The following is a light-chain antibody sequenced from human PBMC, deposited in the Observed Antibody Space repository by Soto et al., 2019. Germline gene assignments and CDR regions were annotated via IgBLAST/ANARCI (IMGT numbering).Light chain of an antibody. Sequence: QSVLTQPASVSGSPGQAITLSCTGTSSDVGSYNLVSWYQQHPGKAPKLMIYEVSKRPSGVSNRFSGSKSGNTASLTISGLQAEDEADYYCCSYAGSSTLFGTGTKVTVL. CDR3: CSYAGSSTL. CDR2: EVS. J-gene: IGLJ1*01. V-gene: IGLV2-23*02. CDR1: SSDVGSYNL.